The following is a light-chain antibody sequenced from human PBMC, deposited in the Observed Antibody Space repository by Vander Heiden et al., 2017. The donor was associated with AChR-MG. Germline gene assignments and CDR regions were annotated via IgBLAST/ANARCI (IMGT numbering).Light chain of an antibody. CDR3: AAWDDSLNGYV. CDR1: SCNIGSHT. Sequence: QSVLTQPPSASGTTGQRVTLPWSGSSCNIGSHTVNWYQQLPQTAPNLLIFSYNQRPSGVPARFSGSKSGSSATLATSGLQPEDDADYYCAAWDDSLNGYVFGTGTKLTVL. J-gene: IGLJ1*01. V-gene: IGLV1-44*01. CDR2: SYN.